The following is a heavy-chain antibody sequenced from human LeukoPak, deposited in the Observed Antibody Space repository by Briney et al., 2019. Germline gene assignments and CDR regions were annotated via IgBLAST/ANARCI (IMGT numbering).Heavy chain of an antibody. D-gene: IGHD2-2*01. CDR2: INHSGST. V-gene: IGHV4-34*01. Sequence: SETLSLTCAVYGGSFSGYYWSWIRQPPGKGLEWTGEINHSGSTNYNPSLKSRVTISVDTSKNQFSLKLSSVTAADTAVYYCARMPNLWGQGTMVTVSS. CDR1: GGSFSGYY. CDR3: ARMPNL. J-gene: IGHJ3*01.